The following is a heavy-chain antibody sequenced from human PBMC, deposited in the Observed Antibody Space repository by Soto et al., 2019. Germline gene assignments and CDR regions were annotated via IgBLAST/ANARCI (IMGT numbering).Heavy chain of an antibody. V-gene: IGHV4-34*01. CDR1: GGSFSGYY. CDR2: INHSGST. J-gene: IGHJ1*01. CDR3: ASQENFAGYFQH. Sequence: QVQLQQWGAGLSKPSETLSLTCAVYGGSFSGYYWSWIRQPPGKGLEWIGEINHSGSTNYNPSRKSRVTISVDTSKNQFSLKLSSVTAADTAVYYCASQENFAGYFQHWGQGTLVTVSS.